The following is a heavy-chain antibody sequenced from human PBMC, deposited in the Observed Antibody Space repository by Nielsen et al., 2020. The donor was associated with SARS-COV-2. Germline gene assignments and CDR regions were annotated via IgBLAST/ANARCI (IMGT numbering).Heavy chain of an antibody. CDR2: IYYSGST. D-gene: IGHD3-3*01. J-gene: IGHJ4*02. CDR3: ARGEAGSVFGLE. CDR1: GGSVSSGSYY. V-gene: IGHV4-61*01. Sequence: SETLSLTCTVSGGSVSSGSYYWSWIRQPPGKGLEWIGYIYYSGSTNYNPSLKSRVTISVDTSKNQFSLKLSSVTAADTAVYYCARGEAGSVFGLEWGQGTLVTVSS.